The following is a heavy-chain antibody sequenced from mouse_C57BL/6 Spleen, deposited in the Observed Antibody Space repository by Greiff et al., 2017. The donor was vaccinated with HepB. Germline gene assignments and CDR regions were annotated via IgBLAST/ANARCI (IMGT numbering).Heavy chain of an antibody. J-gene: IGHJ4*01. CDR3: ARGKVAHYAMDY. V-gene: IGHV1-52*01. CDR1: GYTFTSYW. D-gene: IGHD1-1*01. CDR2: IDPSDSET. Sequence: QVQLQQPGAELVRPGSSVKLSCKASGYTFTSYWMHWVKQRPIQGLEWIGNIDPSDSETHYNQKFKDKATLTVDKSSSTAYMQLSSLTSEDSAVYYCARGKVAHYAMDYWGQGTSVTVSS.